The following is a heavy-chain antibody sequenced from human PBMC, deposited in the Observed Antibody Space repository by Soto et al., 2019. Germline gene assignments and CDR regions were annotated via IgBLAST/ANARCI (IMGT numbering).Heavy chain of an antibody. CDR3: ARDRGYDFWSGYYIGSFDY. CDR1: GGSFSGYY. CDR2: INHSGST. J-gene: IGHJ4*02. Sequence: SETLSLTCAVYGGSFSGYYLSWIRQPPGKGLEWIGEINHSGSTNYNPSLKSRVTISVDTSKNQFSLKLSSVTAADTAVYYCARDRGYDFWSGYYIGSFDYWGQGTLVTVSS. V-gene: IGHV4-34*01. D-gene: IGHD3-3*01.